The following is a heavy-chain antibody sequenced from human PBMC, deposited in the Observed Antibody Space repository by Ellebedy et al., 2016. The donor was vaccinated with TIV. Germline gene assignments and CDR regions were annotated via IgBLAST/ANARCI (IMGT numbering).Heavy chain of an antibody. Sequence: ASVKVSCKASGYTFTGYYMHWVRQAPGHGLEWMGWINPNSGGTNYAQKFQGRVTMTRDTSISTAYMELSSLRSDDTAVYYCARGHDYIWGSYRLPDYWGQGTLVTVSS. J-gene: IGHJ4*02. CDR3: ARGHDYIWGSYRLPDY. CDR2: INPNSGGT. V-gene: IGHV1-2*02. D-gene: IGHD3-16*02. CDR1: GYTFTGYY.